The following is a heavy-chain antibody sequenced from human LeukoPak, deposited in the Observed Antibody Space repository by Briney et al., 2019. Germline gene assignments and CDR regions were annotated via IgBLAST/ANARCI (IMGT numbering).Heavy chain of an antibody. V-gene: IGHV4-34*01. CDR3: ARVRELGIDY. CDR2: INHSGST. D-gene: IGHD7-27*01. CDR1: GGSFSGYY. Sequence: PSETLSLTCAVYGGSFSGYYWSSIRQPPGKGLEWIGEINHSGSTNYSPSLKSRVTISVDTSKNQFSLKLSSVTAADTAVYYCARVRELGIDYWGQGTLVTVSS. J-gene: IGHJ4*02.